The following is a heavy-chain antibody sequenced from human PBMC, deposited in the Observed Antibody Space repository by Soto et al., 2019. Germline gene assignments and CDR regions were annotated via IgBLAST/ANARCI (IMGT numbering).Heavy chain of an antibody. D-gene: IGHD2-2*01. CDR2: IKSKTDGGTT. J-gene: IGHJ3*02. CDR3: TTDRDIVVVPAALDAFDI. V-gene: IGHV3-15*01. Sequence: SGGSLRLSCAASGFTFSNAWMSWVRQAPGKGLEWVGRIKSKTDGGTTDYAAPVKGRFTISRDDSKNTLYLQMNSLKTEDTAVYYCTTDRDIVVVPAALDAFDIWGQGTMVTVSS. CDR1: GFTFSNAW.